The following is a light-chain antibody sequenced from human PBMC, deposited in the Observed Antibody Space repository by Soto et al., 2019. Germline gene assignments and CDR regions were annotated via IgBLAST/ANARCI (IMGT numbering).Light chain of an antibody. Sequence: EIVMTQSPATLSVSPGGRATLSSRASQSVSSNLAWYQQKPGQAPRLLIYGASSRATGVPDRFSGSGSGTDFTLTISRLEPEDFAVYYCQQYGSSPLTFGGGTKVDI. CDR2: GAS. CDR1: QSVSSN. CDR3: QQYGSSPLT. J-gene: IGKJ4*01. V-gene: IGKV3-20*01.